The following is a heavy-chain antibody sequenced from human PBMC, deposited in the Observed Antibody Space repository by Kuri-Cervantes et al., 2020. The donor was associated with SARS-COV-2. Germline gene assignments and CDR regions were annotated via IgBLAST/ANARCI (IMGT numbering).Heavy chain of an antibody. D-gene: IGHD3-3*01. CDR3: ARSRKNAYDFWTGVSDSDYFYGFDV. Sequence: GSLKISCPASGLTLSDSHMSWARQAPGKGLEWLSSINSAGTTIYYADSLKGRLTVSRDNGKNSLYLQMNSLRVQDSAIYFCARSRKNAYDFWTGVSDSDYFYGFDVWGQGTTVTVSS. V-gene: IGHV3-69-1*02. CDR1: GLTLSDSH. J-gene: IGHJ6*02. CDR2: INSAGTTI.